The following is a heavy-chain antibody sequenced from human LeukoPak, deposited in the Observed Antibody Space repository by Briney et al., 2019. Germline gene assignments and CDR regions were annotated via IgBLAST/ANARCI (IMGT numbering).Heavy chain of an antibody. V-gene: IGHV1-2*02. Sequence: ASVKVSCKASGYTFTGYYMHWVRQAPGQGLEWMGWINPNSGGTNYAQKFQGRVTMTRDTSISTANMELSRLRSDDTAVYYCARDIGSSWVYYYYYYMDVWGKGTTVTVSS. CDR3: ARDIGSSWVYYYYYYMDV. CDR1: GYTFTGYY. J-gene: IGHJ6*03. CDR2: INPNSGGT. D-gene: IGHD6-6*01.